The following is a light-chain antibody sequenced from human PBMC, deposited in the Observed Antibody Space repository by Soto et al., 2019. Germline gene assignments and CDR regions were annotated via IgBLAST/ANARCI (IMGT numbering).Light chain of an antibody. CDR2: DAS. J-gene: IGKJ1*01. CDR3: QQYNNWPQT. V-gene: IGKV3D-15*01. CDR1: QNIGSN. Sequence: ERVMAQSPATLSVSPGETAILSCRASQNIGSNLAWYQQRPGQAPRLLIYDASNRATGIPARFSGSGSGTEFTLTISSLQSEDFAEYHCQQYNNWPQTFGQGTTVDIK.